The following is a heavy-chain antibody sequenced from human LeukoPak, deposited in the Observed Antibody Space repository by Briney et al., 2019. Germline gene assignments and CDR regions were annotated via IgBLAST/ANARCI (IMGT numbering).Heavy chain of an antibody. Sequence: ASVKVSCKASGYTFTSYGINWVRQAPGQGLEWMGWVSAYNGNTNYAQKLQGRVTMTTDTSTSTAYMELRSLRSDGTAVYYCARHYYGSGTYYHFDFWGQGTLVTVSS. CDR1: GYTFTSYG. CDR2: VSAYNGNT. V-gene: IGHV1-18*01. CDR3: ARHYYGSGTYYHFDF. D-gene: IGHD3-10*01. J-gene: IGHJ4*02.